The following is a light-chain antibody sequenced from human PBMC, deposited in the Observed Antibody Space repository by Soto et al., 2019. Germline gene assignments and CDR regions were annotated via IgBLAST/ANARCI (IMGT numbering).Light chain of an antibody. CDR3: SSYTSSSTFF. Sequence: QSVLTQPASVSGSPGQSITISCTGTSSDVGGYNYVSWYQQHPGKAPKLMIYEVSNRPSGVSNRFSGSKSGNTASLTISGLQAEDQAHYYCSSYTSSSTFFFGTGTKVTVL. J-gene: IGLJ1*01. CDR2: EVS. CDR1: SSDVGGYNY. V-gene: IGLV2-14*01.